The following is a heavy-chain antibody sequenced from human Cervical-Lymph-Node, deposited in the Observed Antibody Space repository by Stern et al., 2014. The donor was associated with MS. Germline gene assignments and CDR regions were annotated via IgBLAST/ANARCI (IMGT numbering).Heavy chain of an antibody. CDR2: ISSSGSTI. CDR1: GFTFSDYY. Sequence: VQLVESGGGLVKPGGSLRLSCAASGFTFSDYYMSWIRQAPGKGLEGVSYISSSGSTIYYADSVKGRFTISRDNAKNSLYLQMNSLRAEDTAVYYCARVQEAGDYYYYGMDVWGQGTTVTVSS. V-gene: IGHV3-11*01. J-gene: IGHJ6*02. CDR3: ARVQEAGDYYYYGMDV. D-gene: IGHD1-1*01.